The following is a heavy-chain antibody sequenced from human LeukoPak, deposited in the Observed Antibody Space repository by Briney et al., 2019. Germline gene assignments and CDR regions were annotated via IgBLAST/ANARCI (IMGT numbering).Heavy chain of an antibody. D-gene: IGHD2-2*01. V-gene: IGHV3-48*03. CDR1: GFTFSSYE. Sequence: HPGGSLRLSCAASGFTFSSYEMNWVRQAPGKGLEWVSYISSSGSTIYYADSVKGRFTISRDNAKNSLYLQMNSLRAEDTAVYYCAKDEQVWGYCSTTNCYVGVFDYWGQGTLVTVSS. J-gene: IGHJ4*02. CDR2: ISSSGSTI. CDR3: AKDEQVWGYCSTTNCYVGVFDY.